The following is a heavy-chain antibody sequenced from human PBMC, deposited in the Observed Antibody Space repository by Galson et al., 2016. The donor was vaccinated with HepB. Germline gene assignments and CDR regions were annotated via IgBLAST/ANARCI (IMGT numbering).Heavy chain of an antibody. CDR3: VQGSTAPAV. V-gene: IGHV3-23*01. CDR2: IGGSGGDT. CDR1: GFTFSKYM. J-gene: IGHJ6*04. Sequence: SLRLSCAASGFTFSKYMMNWVRQAPGKGLEWVSAIGGSGGDTYYPDSVKGRFTISRDNSKNTLSLQVNSLTADDTAIYYCVQGSTAPAVWGKGTTVTVSS. D-gene: IGHD1-26*01.